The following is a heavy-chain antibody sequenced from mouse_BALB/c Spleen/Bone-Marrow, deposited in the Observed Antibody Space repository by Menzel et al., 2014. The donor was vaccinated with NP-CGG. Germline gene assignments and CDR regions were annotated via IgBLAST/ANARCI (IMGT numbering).Heavy chain of an antibody. CDR3: ARGRTTVVSDY. V-gene: IGHV1-69*02. CDR2: IEPSDSYT. D-gene: IGHD1-1*01. Sequence: VQLQQSGAEVVKPGASVKVSCKASGYTFTNYWMQWVKQRPGQGLEWIGEIEPSDSYTNYNQDFKGKATLTVDKSSSTAYMQLSSLTSEDSAVYYCARGRTTVVSDYWCKGTSLTVSS. J-gene: IGHJ2*02. CDR1: GYTFTNYW.